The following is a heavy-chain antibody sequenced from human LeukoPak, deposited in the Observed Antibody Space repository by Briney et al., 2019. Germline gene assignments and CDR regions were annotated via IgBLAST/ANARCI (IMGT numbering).Heavy chain of an antibody. CDR1: GGSISSGGYY. V-gene: IGHV4-61*08. Sequence: SETLSLTCTVSGGSISSGGYYWSWIRQPPGKGLEWIGYIYYSGSTNYNPSLKSRVTISVDTSKNQFSLKLSSVTAADTAVYYCARHGYCSGGSYCYYYGMDVWGQGTTVTVSS. CDR2: IYYSGST. D-gene: IGHD2-15*01. J-gene: IGHJ6*02. CDR3: ARHGYCSGGSYCYYYGMDV.